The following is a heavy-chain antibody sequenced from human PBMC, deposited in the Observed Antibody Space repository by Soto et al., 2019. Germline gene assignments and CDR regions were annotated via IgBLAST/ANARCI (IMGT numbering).Heavy chain of an antibody. CDR3: ARVSGSSWYSADYFDY. Sequence: SETLSLTCTVSGGSISSYYWSRIRQPPGKGLEWIGYIYYSGSTNYNPSLKSRVTISVDTSKNQFSLKLSSVTAADTAVYYCARVSGSSWYSADYFDYWGQGTLVTVSS. D-gene: IGHD6-13*01. V-gene: IGHV4-59*01. CDR1: GGSISSYY. CDR2: IYYSGST. J-gene: IGHJ4*02.